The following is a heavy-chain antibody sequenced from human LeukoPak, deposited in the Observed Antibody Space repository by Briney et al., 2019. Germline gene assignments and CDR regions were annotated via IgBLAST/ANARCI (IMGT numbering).Heavy chain of an antibody. V-gene: IGHV3-74*01. CDR1: GFTFNTYW. Sequence: GGSLRLSCVGSGFTFNTYWIHWVRQAPGKGLVWASRVNEDGSETNYADSVKGRFTLSRDNAKNTVYLQMNNLRAEDTAVYYCARAKPADFDLWGRGTLVTVSS. CDR3: ARAKPADFDL. J-gene: IGHJ2*01. CDR2: VNEDGSET.